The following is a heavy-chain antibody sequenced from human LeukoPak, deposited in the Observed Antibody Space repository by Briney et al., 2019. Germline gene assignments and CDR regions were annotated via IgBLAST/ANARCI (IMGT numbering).Heavy chain of an antibody. D-gene: IGHD3-22*01. CDR3: ASYDSSTLDY. CDR2: IYYSGST. V-gene: IGHV4-59*01. CDR1: GGSISSYY. Sequence: SETVSLTCTVSGGSISSYYWSWIRQPPGKGLEWIGYIYYSGSTNYNPSLKSRVTISVDTSKNQFSLKLSSVTAADTAVYYCASYDSSTLDYWGQGTLVTVSS. J-gene: IGHJ4*02.